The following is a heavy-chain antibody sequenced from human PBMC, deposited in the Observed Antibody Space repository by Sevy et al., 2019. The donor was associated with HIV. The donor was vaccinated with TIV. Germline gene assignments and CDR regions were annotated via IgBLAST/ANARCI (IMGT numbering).Heavy chain of an antibody. Sequence: SETLSLTCTISGASISSSYWSRIRQSPGKGLEWIGNLRHSGSTHFNPSLSSRVTISLDRSKNQFSLSLTSVTAADTAVYFCARLQDYGSGSFSPWFGPWGQGILVTVSS. V-gene: IGHV4-59*01. J-gene: IGHJ5*02. CDR2: LRHSGST. CDR3: ARLQDYGSGSFSPWFGP. CDR1: GASISSSY. D-gene: IGHD3-10*01.